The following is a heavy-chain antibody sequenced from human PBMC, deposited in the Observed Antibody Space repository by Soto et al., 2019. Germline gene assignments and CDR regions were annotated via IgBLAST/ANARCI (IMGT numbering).Heavy chain of an antibody. CDR3: ARDYGSGRYPHI. D-gene: IGHD3-10*01. Sequence: PSETLSLTCTVSGGSISSSSYYWGWIRQPPGKGLDWIGSIYYSGNTYYNPSLKSRVTISVDTSKNQFSLKLSSVTAADTAVYYCARDYGSGRYPHIWGQGTLVTVSS. J-gene: IGHJ4*02. V-gene: IGHV4-39*02. CDR2: IYYSGNT. CDR1: GGSISSSSYY.